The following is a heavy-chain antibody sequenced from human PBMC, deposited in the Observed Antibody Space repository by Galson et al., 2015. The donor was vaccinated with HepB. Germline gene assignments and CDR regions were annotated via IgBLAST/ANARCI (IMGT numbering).Heavy chain of an antibody. CDR2: IYWDDDK. Sequence: PALVKPTQTLTLTCTFSGFSLSTSGVGVGWIRQPPGKALEWLALIYWDDDKRYSPSLKSRLTITKDTSKNQVVLTMTNMDPVDTATYYCAHSAYSSSWYGRGRNFDYWGQGTLVTVSS. D-gene: IGHD6-13*01. CDR1: GFSLSTSGVG. V-gene: IGHV2-5*02. CDR3: AHSAYSSSWYGRGRNFDY. J-gene: IGHJ4*02.